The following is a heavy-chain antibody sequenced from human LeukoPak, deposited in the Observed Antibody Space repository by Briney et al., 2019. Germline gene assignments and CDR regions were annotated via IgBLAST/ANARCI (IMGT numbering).Heavy chain of an antibody. CDR1: GGSISSYY. J-gene: IGHJ5*02. D-gene: IGHD3-3*01. CDR2: IETSGTT. V-gene: IGHV4-4*07. Sequence: SETLSLTCTVSGGSISSYYWAWIRQPAGKGLEWIGRIETSGTTKYNPSLKSRVGMSVETSKNQFSLKMSSVTAADTAVYYCARIVPISITTYGTNWFDPWGQGTLVTVSS. CDR3: ARIVPISITTYGTNWFDP.